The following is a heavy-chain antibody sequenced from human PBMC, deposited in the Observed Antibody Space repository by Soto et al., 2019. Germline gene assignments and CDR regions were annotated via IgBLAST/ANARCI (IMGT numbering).Heavy chain of an antibody. CDR2: INSDGSST. V-gene: IGHV3-74*01. D-gene: IGHD7-27*01. J-gene: IGHJ2*01. CDR3: ARLTLNWYFDL. Sequence: GGSLRLSCAASGFTLSSYWMHWVRQAPGKGLVWVSRINSDGSSTNYADAVKGRFTISRDNAKNTLYLQTNSLRAEDTAVYYCARLTLNWYFDLWGRGTLVTVSS. CDR1: GFTLSSYW.